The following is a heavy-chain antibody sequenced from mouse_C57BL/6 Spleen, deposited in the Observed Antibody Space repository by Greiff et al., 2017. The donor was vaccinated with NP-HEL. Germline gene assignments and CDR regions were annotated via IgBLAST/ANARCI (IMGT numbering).Heavy chain of an antibody. Sequence: QVQLQQPGAELVRPGTSVKLSCKASGYTFTSYWMHWVKQRPGQGLEWIGVIDPSDSYTNYNQKFKGKSTLTVDKSSSTAYMQLSSLTSEDSAVYYCARSPYGNSGYFDVWGTGTTVTVSS. CDR3: ARSPYGNSGYFDV. CDR1: GYTFTSYW. CDR2: IDPSDSYT. V-gene: IGHV1-59*01. D-gene: IGHD2-1*01. J-gene: IGHJ1*03.